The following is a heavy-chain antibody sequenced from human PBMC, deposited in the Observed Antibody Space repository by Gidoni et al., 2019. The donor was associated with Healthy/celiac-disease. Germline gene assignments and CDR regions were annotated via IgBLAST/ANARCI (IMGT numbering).Heavy chain of an antibody. CDR3: AREGMEEGYYYYGMDV. J-gene: IGHJ6*02. CDR2: INPNSGGT. V-gene: IGHV1-2*02. CDR1: GCTFTGYY. Sequence: QVQLVQSGAEVKKPGASVKVYCKASGCTFTGYYMHWVRQAPGQGLEWMGWINPNSGGTNYAQKFQGRVTMTRDTSISTAYMELSRLRSDDTAVYYCAREGMEEGYYYYGMDVWGQGTTVTVSS. D-gene: IGHD1-20*01.